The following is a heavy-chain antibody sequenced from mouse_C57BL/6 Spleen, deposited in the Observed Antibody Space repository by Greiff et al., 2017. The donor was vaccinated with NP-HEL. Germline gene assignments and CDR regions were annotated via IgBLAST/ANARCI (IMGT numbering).Heavy chain of an antibody. CDR3: ARLNYDYWTWYFDV. CDR1: GYAFSSSW. J-gene: IGHJ1*03. Sequence: QVQLQQSGPELVKPGASVKISCKASGYAFSSSWMNWVKQRPGKGLEWIGRIYPGDGDTNYNGKFKGKATLTADKSSSTAYMQLSSLTSEDSAVYFCARLNYDYWTWYFDVWGTGTTVTVSS. V-gene: IGHV1-82*01. CDR2: IYPGDGDT. D-gene: IGHD2-4*01.